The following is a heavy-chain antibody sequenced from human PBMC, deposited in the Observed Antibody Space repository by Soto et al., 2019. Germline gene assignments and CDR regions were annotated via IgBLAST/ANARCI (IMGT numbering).Heavy chain of an antibody. J-gene: IGHJ6*02. Sequence: SETLSLTCTVSGGSISSSSYYWGWIRQPPGKGLEWIGSIYYSGSTYYNPSLKSRVTISVDTSKNQFSLKLSSVTAADTAAYYCARHVANYGSGSYFLGYYYYGMDVWGQGTTVTV. D-gene: IGHD3-10*01. V-gene: IGHV4-39*01. CDR1: GGSISSSSYY. CDR2: IYYSGST. CDR3: ARHVANYGSGSYFLGYYYYGMDV.